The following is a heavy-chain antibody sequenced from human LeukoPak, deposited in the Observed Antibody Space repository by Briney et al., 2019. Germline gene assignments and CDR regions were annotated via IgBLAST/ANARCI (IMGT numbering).Heavy chain of an antibody. CDR1: GYSISSGYY. Sequence: SETLSLTCTVSGYSISSGYYWGWIRQPPGKGLEWIGRIYHSGSTYYNPSLKRRVTISVDTSKNQFSLKLSSGTSADTAVYYCARDGYSGSDALWGQGTLVTVSS. J-gene: IGHJ4*02. CDR2: IYHSGST. CDR3: ARDGYSGSDAL. D-gene: IGHD5-12*01. V-gene: IGHV4-38-2*02.